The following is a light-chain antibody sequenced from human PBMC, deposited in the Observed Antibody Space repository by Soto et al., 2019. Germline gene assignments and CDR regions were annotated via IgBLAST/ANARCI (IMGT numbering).Light chain of an antibody. V-gene: IGKV4-1*01. J-gene: IGKJ2*01. CDR3: QQYYSTPYT. CDR1: QSVLHSSHNENY. Sequence: DIVMTQSPDSLAVSLGERATINCKSSQSVLHSSHNENYLVWYQQKPGQPPKLLIYWASTRESGVPDRFSGSGSGPDFTLTISSLQAEDVAVYYCQQYYSTPYTFGQGTELEIK. CDR2: WAS.